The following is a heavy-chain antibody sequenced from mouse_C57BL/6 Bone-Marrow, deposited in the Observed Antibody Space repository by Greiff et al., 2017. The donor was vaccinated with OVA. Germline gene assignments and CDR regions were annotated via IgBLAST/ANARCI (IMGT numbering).Heavy chain of an antibody. CDR3: ARSLVAY. D-gene: IGHD6-1*01. CDR2: ISNLAYSI. V-gene: IGHV5-15*01. J-gene: IGHJ3*01. Sequence: EVKLQESGGGLVQPGGSLKLSCAASGFTFSDYGMAWVRQAPRQGPEWVAFISNLAYSIYYADTVTGRFTISRENAKNTLYLEMSSLRSEDTAMYYCARSLVAYWGQGTLVTVSA. CDR1: GFTFSDYG.